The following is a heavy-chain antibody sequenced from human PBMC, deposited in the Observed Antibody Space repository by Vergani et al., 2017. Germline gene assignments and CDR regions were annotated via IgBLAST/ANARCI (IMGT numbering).Heavy chain of an antibody. CDR3: AREGRRLFGRPSGYFDY. J-gene: IGHJ4*02. CDR1: GGSISSYY. V-gene: IGHV4-59*01. Sequence: QVQLQESGPGLVKPSETLSLTCTVSGGSISSYYWSWIRQPPGKGLEWIGYIYYSGSTNYNPSLKSRVTISVDTSKNQFSLKLSSVTAADTAVYYCAREGRRLFGRPSGYFDYWGQGSLVTVS. CDR2: IYYSGST. D-gene: IGHD3-10*01.